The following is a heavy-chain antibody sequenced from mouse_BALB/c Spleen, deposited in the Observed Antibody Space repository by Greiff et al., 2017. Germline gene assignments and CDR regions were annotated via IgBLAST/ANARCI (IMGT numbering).Heavy chain of an antibody. D-gene: IGHD2-14*01. V-gene: IGHV3-6*02. Sequence: DVKLVESGPGLVKPSQCLSLTCSVTGYSITSGYYWNWIRQFPGNKLEWMGYISYDGSNNYNPSLKNRISITRDTSKNQFFLKLNSVTTEDTATYYCARGDRYFDYWGQGTTLTVSS. J-gene: IGHJ2*01. CDR2: ISYDGSN. CDR3: ARGDRYFDY. CDR1: GYSITSGYY.